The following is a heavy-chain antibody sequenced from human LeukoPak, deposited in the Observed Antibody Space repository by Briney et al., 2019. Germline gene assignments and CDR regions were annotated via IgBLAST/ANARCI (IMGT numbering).Heavy chain of an antibody. CDR3: ASQGYYYGMDV. CDR1: GGTFSSYA. Sequence: VASVKVSCKASGGTFSSYAISWVRQAPGQGLEWMGGIIPIFGTANYAQKFQGRVTITADESTSTAYMELSSLRSEDTAVYYCASQGYYYGMDVWGQGTTVTVSS. CDR2: IIPIFGTA. J-gene: IGHJ6*02. V-gene: IGHV1-69*13.